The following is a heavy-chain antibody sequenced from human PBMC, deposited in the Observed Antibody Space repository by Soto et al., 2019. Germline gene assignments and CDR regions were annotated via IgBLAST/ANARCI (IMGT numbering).Heavy chain of an antibody. J-gene: IGHJ4*02. D-gene: IGHD3-22*01. CDR1: GFTFSSYA. V-gene: IGHV3-23*01. CDR2: ISGSGGST. Sequence: GGSLRLSCAASGFTFSSYAMSWVRQAPGKGLEWVSAISGSGGSTYYADSVKGRFTISRDNSKNTLYLQMNSLRAEDTGVYYCAKDGDSSGYYLYYFDYWGQGTLVTVSS. CDR3: AKDGDSSGYYLYYFDY.